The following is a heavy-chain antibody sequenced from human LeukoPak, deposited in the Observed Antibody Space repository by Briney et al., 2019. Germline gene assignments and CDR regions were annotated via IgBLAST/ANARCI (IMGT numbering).Heavy chain of an antibody. J-gene: IGHJ4*02. CDR2: INPNSGGT. CDR3: ARDYSYYGSGRHDY. V-gene: IGHV1-2*02. Sequence: GASVKVSCKASGYTFTGYYMHWVRQAPGQGLEWMGWINPNSGGTNYAQKFQGGVTMTRDTSISTAYMELSRLRSDDTAVYYCARDYSYYGSGRHDYWGQGTLVTVSS. D-gene: IGHD3-10*01. CDR1: GYTFTGYY.